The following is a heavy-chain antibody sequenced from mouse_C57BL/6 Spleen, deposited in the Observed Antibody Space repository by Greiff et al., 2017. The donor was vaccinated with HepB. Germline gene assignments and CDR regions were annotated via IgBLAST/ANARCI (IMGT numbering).Heavy chain of an antibody. CDR1: GYAFSSYW. J-gene: IGHJ2*01. V-gene: IGHV1-80*01. Sequence: VQLQQSGAELVKPGASVKISCKASGYAFSSYWMNWVKQRPGKGLEWIGQIYPGDGDTNYNGKFKGKATLTADKSSSTAYMQLSSLTSEDSAVYFCARRDWDEERGYFDYGGQGTTLTVSS. CDR2: IYPGDGDT. CDR3: ARRDWDEERGYFDY. D-gene: IGHD4-1*01.